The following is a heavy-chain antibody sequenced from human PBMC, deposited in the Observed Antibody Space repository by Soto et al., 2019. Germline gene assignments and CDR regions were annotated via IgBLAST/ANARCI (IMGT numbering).Heavy chain of an antibody. Sequence: EVQLVESGGGLVKPGGSLRLSCAASGFTFSSYSMNWVRQAPGKGLEWVSSISGSSSYIYYADSVKGRFTISRDNAKNSLYLRMNIRRAEETAVYYCARGGYFTNGVFSLGVWGQGTLVTVSS. CDR3: ARGGYFTNGVFSLGV. V-gene: IGHV3-21*01. CDR2: ISGSSSYI. CDR1: GFTFSSYS. J-gene: IGHJ4*02. D-gene: IGHD2-8*01.